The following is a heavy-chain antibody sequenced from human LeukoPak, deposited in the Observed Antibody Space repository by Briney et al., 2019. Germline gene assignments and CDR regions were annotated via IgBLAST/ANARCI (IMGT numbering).Heavy chain of an antibody. CDR1: GDSFRSGFY. CDR3: ARLSGLGRYYYDSSGFDY. Sequence: SETLSLTCTISGDSFRSGFYWAWIRQPPGKGLEWIGSIDHSGNIYYNASLKSRVTMSVDTSMNQFSLRLSSVTAADTAVYYCARLSGLGRYYYDSSGFDYWGQGTLVTVSS. CDR2: IDHSGNI. V-gene: IGHV4-38-2*02. D-gene: IGHD3-22*01. J-gene: IGHJ4*02.